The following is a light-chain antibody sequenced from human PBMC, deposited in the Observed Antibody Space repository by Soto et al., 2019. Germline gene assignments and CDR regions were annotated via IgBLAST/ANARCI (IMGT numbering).Light chain of an antibody. CDR3: QQFKTYPIT. Sequence: DIQMTQSPSTLSASLGAKVTITCRASQSIGTLLAWYQQTPGRAPNLLIYDASSLQSGVPSRFSGSGSGTEVNLTIRSLQPVALSTYFCQQFKTYPITFGQGTRLEI. CDR2: DAS. V-gene: IGKV1-5*01. J-gene: IGKJ5*01. CDR1: QSIGTL.